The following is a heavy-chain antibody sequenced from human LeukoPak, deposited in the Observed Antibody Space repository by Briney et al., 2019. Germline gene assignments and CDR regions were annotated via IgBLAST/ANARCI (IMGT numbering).Heavy chain of an antibody. CDR2: IIPILGIA. Sequence: PWASVKVSCKASGGTFSSYAISWVRQAPGQGLEWMGRIIPILGIANYAQKFQGRVTITADKSTSTAYMELSSLRSEDTAVYYCARDPSGSHDQDDAFDIWGQGTMVTVSS. V-gene: IGHV1-69*04. CDR1: GGTFSSYA. CDR3: ARDPSGSHDQDDAFDI. J-gene: IGHJ3*02. D-gene: IGHD1-26*01.